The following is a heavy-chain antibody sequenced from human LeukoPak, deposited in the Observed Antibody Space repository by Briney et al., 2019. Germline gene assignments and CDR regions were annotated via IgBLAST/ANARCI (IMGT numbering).Heavy chain of an antibody. CDR1: GFTFSSHA. D-gene: IGHD2-15*01. CDR2: ISGSGDRT. J-gene: IGHJ4*02. CDR3: VRKVIVATNYFDL. Sequence: GGSLRLSCAASGFTFSSHAVSWVRQAPGKGLEWVSSISGSGDRTYYADSVRGRLTISRDNSKKTVYVQVNSLRADDTAVYYCVRKVIVATNYFDLWGQGTLVTVSS. V-gene: IGHV3-23*01.